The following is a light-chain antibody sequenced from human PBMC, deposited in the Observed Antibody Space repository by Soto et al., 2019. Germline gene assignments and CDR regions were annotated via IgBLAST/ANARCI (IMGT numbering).Light chain of an antibody. CDR2: EVT. Sequence: QSVLTQPPSASGSPGQSVTISCTGTSSDIGGYNYVSWYQQHPGKAPKIMIYEVTKRPSGVPDRFSGSKSANTASLTVSGLQAEDEADYYCSSYAGSNNVLFGGGTQLTVL. CDR3: SSYAGSNNVL. CDR1: SSDIGGYNY. V-gene: IGLV2-8*01. J-gene: IGLJ2*01.